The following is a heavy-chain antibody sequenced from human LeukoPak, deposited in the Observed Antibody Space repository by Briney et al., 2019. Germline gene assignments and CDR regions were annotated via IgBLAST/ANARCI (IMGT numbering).Heavy chain of an antibody. CDR2: IIPILGIA. J-gene: IGHJ4*02. CDR1: GGTFSSYA. D-gene: IGHD2-21*02. CDR3: AGSDCGGDCALGF. V-gene: IGHV1-69*04. Sequence: KVSCKASGGTFSSYAISWVRQAPGQGLEWMGRIIPILGIADYAQKFQGRVTITADKSTSTAYMELSSLRSEDTAVYYCAGSDCGGDCALGFWGQGTLVTVSS.